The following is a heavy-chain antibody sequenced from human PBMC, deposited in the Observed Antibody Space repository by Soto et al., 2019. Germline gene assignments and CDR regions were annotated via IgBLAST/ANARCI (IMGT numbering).Heavy chain of an antibody. J-gene: IGHJ3*02. V-gene: IGHV1-69*01. D-gene: IGHD3-22*01. CDR3: TRPSSGYYHDAFDI. CDR1: GGSFPSDT. CDR2: IVPVFGTP. Sequence: QVQLMQSGAEVKKPGSSVKVSCKASGGSFPSDTISWVRQAPGQGLEWLGGIVPVFGTPNHAQKFQGRVTISADGSTNTAYMELTSLGPEDTAVYYCTRPSSGYYHDAFDIWGQGTLVTVSS.